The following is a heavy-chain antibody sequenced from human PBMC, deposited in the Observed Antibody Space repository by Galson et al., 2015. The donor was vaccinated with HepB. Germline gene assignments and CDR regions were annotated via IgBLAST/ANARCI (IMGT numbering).Heavy chain of an antibody. CDR3: ARWNEEGYGMDV. D-gene: IGHD1-1*01. J-gene: IGHJ6*02. CDR1: GGTFSNYV. CDR2: IIPTFGTP. Sequence: SVKVSCKASGGTFSNYVISWVRQAPGQGLEWMGGIIPTFGTPNYAQKFQGRVTTTADESTSTAYMELSSLRSEDTAVYYCARWNEEGYGMDVWGQGTTVTVSS. V-gene: IGHV1-69*13.